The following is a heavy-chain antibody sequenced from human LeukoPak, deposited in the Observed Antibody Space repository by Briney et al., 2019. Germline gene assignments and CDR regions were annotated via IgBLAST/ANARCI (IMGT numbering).Heavy chain of an antibody. J-gene: IGHJ3*02. V-gene: IGHV3-23*01. CDR1: GFTFSSYA. CDR3: AKDRIKGVFDI. CDR2: ISAVGIGT. Sequence: PGGSLRLSCAASGFTFSSYAMSWVRQAPGKGLEWVSAISAVGIGTYYADSVKGRFTISRDNSKNTLYLQMNSLRAEDTAVYYCAKDRIKGVFDIWGQGTLVTVSS. D-gene: IGHD2-8*01.